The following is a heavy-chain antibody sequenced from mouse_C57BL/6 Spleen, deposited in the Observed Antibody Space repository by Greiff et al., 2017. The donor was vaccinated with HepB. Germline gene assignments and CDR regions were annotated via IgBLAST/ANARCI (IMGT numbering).Heavy chain of an antibody. CDR3: ARDGGYPYYFDY. Sequence: ESGPGLVKPSQSLSLTCSVTGYSITSGYYWNWIRQFPGNKLEWMGYISYDGSNNYNPSLKNRISIPRDTSKNQFFLKLNSVTTEDTATYYCARDGGYPYYFDYWGQGTTLTVSS. D-gene: IGHD1-1*02. V-gene: IGHV3-6*01. CDR2: ISYDGSN. CDR1: GYSITSGYY. J-gene: IGHJ2*01.